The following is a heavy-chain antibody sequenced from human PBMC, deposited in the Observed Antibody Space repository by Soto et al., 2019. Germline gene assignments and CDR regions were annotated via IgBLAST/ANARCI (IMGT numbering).Heavy chain of an antibody. Sequence: SETLSLTCTVSGGSVSSGSYYWSWIRRPPGNGLEWIGYIYYSGSTNYNPSLKSRVTISVDTSKNQFSLKLSSVTAADTAVYYCARDAPYSSSWSHYYYYGMDVWGQGTTVTVSS. V-gene: IGHV4-61*01. CDR2: IYYSGST. D-gene: IGHD6-13*01. CDR3: ARDAPYSSSWSHYYYYGMDV. J-gene: IGHJ6*02. CDR1: GGSVSSGSYY.